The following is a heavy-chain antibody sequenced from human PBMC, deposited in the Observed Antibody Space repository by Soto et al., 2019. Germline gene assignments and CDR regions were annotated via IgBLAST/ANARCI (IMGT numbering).Heavy chain of an antibody. D-gene: IGHD6-13*01. CDR2: IWYDGSNK. J-gene: IGHJ4*02. CDR1: GFTFSSYG. V-gene: IGHV3-33*01. CDR3: ARDSSSWPSYFDY. Sequence: QEQLVESGGGVVQPGRSLRLSFAASGFTFSSYGMHWVRQAPGKGLEWVAVIWYDGSNKYYADSVKGRFTISRDNSKNTLYLQMNSLRAEDTAVYYCARDSSSWPSYFDYWGQGTLVTVSS.